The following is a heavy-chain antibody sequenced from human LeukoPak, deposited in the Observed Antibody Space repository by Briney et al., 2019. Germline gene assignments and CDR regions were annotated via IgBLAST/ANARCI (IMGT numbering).Heavy chain of an antibody. CDR2: ISGDGTFI. J-gene: IGHJ4*02. D-gene: IGHD6-6*01. CDR3: AXXXGSSLSRARFDY. V-gene: IGHV3-23*01. CDR1: GFTFTNYA. Sequence: GGSLRLSCAASGFTFTNYAVNWVRQAPGKGLEWVSAISGDGTFIYYAESVKGRFTISRDNSKSTGYLQMNSLRAEDTATYYCAXXXGSSLSRARFDYXGPGTLVTVSS.